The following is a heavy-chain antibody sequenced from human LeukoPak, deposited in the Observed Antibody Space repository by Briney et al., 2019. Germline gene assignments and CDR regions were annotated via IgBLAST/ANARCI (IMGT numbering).Heavy chain of an antibody. V-gene: IGHV3-33*01. CDR1: GFTFSSYG. D-gene: IGHD3-3*01. CDR3: ARETYDFWRYYYYYGMDV. CDR2: IWYDGSNK. Sequence: PGGSLRLSCAASGFTFSSYGMHWVRQAPGKGLEWVAVIWYDGSNKYYADSVKGRFTISRDNSKNTLYLQMNSLRAEDTAVYYCARETYDFWRYYYYYGMDVWGQGTTVTVSS. J-gene: IGHJ6*02.